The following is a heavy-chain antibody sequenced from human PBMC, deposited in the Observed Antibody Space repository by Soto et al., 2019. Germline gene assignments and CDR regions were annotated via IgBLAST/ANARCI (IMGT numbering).Heavy chain of an antibody. CDR3: ARNPDGVLPYSSGWSGY. V-gene: IGHV3-30-3*01. CDR2: ISYDGSNK. Sequence: GGSLRLSCAASGFTFSSYAMHWVRQAPGKGLEWVAVISYDGSNKYYADSVKGRFTISRDNSKNTLYLQMNSLRAEDTAVYYCARNPDGVLPYSSGWSGYRGQGTLVTVSS. D-gene: IGHD6-19*01. J-gene: IGHJ4*02. CDR1: GFTFSSYA.